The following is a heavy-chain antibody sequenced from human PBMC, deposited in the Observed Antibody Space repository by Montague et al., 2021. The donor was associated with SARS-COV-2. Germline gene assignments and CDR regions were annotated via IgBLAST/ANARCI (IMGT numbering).Heavy chain of an antibody. J-gene: IGHJ6*02. CDR1: GFSLTTNGMC. CDR3: VRTVATTPLYYSYYRMDV. Sequence: VKPTQTLTLICTFSGFSLTTNGMCVSWVRQTPGKALEWLALITWDDDKFHSRSLKPRLTISKDISRNQVVLTVTNLDPSDTGTYYCVRTVATTPLYYSYYRMDVWGQGATVTVSS. CDR2: ITWDDDK. D-gene: IGHD5-12*01. V-gene: IGHV2-70*09.